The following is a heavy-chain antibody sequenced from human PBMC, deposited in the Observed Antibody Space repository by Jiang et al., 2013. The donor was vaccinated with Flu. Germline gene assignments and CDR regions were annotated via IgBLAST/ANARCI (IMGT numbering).Heavy chain of an antibody. CDR2: NPSDGTT. CDR3: ARDLAGVAGDPTDY. Sequence: NPSDGTTTYAQEFRGRVSMTRDTSADTVFVELSNLNFDDTAVYYCARDLAGVAGDPTDYWGQGTLVTVSS. J-gene: IGHJ4*02. V-gene: IGHV1-46*01. D-gene: IGHD3-10*01.